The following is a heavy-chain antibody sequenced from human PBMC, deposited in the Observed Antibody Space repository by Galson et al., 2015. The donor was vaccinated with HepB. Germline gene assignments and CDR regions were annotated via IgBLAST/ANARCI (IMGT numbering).Heavy chain of an antibody. CDR2: ITADGGNI. Sequence: SLRLSCAASGFTFYTYWMHWVRQAPGKGLVWVSRITADGGNIHYADSVKGRFTISRDNAKNSLYLQMNSLRAGDTALYYCARGLIDDFWSASYFDYWGQGTLVTVSS. CDR1: GFTFYTYW. D-gene: IGHD3-3*01. CDR3: ARGLIDDFWSASYFDY. J-gene: IGHJ4*02. V-gene: IGHV3-20*04.